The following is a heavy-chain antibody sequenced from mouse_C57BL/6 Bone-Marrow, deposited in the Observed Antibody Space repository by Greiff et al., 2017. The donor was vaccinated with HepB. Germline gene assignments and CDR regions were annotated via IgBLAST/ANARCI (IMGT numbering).Heavy chain of an antibody. CDR2: IDPETGGT. CDR1: GYTFTDYE. J-gene: IGHJ3*01. CDR3: TRCYGSSPWFAY. Sequence: QVQLKESGAELVRPGASVTLSCKASGYTFTDYEMHWVKQTPVHGLEWIGAIDPETGGTAYNQKFKGKAILTADKSSSTAYMELRSLTSEDSAVYYCTRCYGSSPWFAYWGQGTLVTVSA. V-gene: IGHV1-15*01. D-gene: IGHD1-1*01.